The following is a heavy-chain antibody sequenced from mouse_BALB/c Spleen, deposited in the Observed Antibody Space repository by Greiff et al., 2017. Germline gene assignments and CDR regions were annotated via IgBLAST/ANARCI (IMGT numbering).Heavy chain of an antibody. J-gene: IGHJ4*01. CDR1: GYTFTSYW. D-gene: IGHD1-2*01. CDR2: INPSTGYT. CDR3: ARSLNSLLRLRDAMDY. V-gene: IGHV1-7*01. Sequence: QVQLQQSGAELAKPGASVKMSCKASGYTFTSYWMHWVKQRPGQGLEWIGYINPSTGYTEYNQKFKDKATLTADKSSSTAYMQLSSLTSEDSAVYYCARSLNSLLRLRDAMDYWGQGTSVTVSS.